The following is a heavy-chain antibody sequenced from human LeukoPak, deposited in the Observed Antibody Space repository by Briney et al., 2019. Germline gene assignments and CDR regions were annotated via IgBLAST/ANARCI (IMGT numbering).Heavy chain of an antibody. CDR2: IWYDGSNK. D-gene: IGHD3-22*01. Sequence: GRSLRLSCAASGFTFSGYGMHWVRQAPGKGLEWVAVIWYDGSNKYYADSVEGRSTISRDNSKNTLYLQVNSLRAEDTAVYYCAKDINYDSSGYFIDYWGQGTLVTVSS. CDR3: AKDINYDSSGYFIDY. J-gene: IGHJ4*02. CDR1: GFTFSGYG. V-gene: IGHV3-33*06.